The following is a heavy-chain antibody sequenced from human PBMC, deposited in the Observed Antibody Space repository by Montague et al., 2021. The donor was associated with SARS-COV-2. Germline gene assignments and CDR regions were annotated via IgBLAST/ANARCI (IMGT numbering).Heavy chain of an antibody. Sequence: SETLSLTCAVYGGSFSGYCWSWIRQPPGKGLEWIGEINHSGSTNYNPSLKSRVTISVDTSKNQFSLKLSSVTAADTAVYYCARMRAVLLWFGESTYFDYWGQGTLVTVSS. CDR3: ARMRAVLLWFGESTYFDY. J-gene: IGHJ4*02. CDR2: INHSGST. CDR1: GGSFSGYC. D-gene: IGHD3-10*01. V-gene: IGHV4-34*01.